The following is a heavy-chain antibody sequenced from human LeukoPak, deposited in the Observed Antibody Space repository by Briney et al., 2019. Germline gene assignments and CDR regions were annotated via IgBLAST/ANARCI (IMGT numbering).Heavy chain of an antibody. D-gene: IGHD3-22*01. J-gene: IGHJ4*02. CDR1: GFTFSSYS. V-gene: IGHV3-21*01. Sequence: GGSLRLSCAASGFTFSSYSMNWVRQAPGKGLEWVSSISSSSSYIYYADSVKGRFTLSRDNAKNSLYLQMNSLRAEDTAVYFCARDGDDGSHYYGDYWGQGILVTVSS. CDR3: ARDGDDGSHYYGDY. CDR2: ISSSSSYI.